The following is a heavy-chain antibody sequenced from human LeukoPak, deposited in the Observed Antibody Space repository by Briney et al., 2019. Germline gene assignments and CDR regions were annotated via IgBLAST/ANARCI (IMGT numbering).Heavy chain of an antibody. CDR2: IIPIFGTA. CDR3: AANEYQLPIYYYYYYIDV. J-gene: IGHJ6*03. CDR1: GGTFSSYA. Sequence: ASVKVSCKASGGTFSSYAISWMRQAPGQGLEWMGGIIPIFGTANYAQKFQGRVTITADESTSTAYMELSSLRSEDTAVYYCAANEYQLPIYYYYYYIDVWGKWTTVTVSS. V-gene: IGHV1-69*13. D-gene: IGHD2-2*01.